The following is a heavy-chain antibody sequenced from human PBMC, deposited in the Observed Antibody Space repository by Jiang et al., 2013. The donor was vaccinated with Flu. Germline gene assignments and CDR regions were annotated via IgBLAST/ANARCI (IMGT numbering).Heavy chain of an antibody. CDR2: ISYDGSNK. Sequence: YAMHWVRQXPGKGLEWVAVISYDGSNKYYADSVKGRFTISRDNSKNTLYLQMNSLRAEDTAVYYCARGSGYYDSSGPGGYWGQGTLVTVSS. D-gene: IGHD3-22*01. V-gene: IGHV3-30*04. J-gene: IGHJ4*02. CDR3: ARGSGYYDSSGPGGY. CDR1: YA.